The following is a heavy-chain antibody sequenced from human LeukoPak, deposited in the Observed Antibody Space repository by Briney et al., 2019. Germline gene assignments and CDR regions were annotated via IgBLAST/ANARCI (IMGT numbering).Heavy chain of an antibody. CDR3: ARGVYYGSGSYYNPFDY. D-gene: IGHD3-10*01. J-gene: IGHJ4*02. CDR2: MKTNSGKT. CDR1: GYTFTSYD. V-gene: IGHV1-8*01. Sequence: ASVKVSCKASGYTFTSYDINWVRQATGQGLEWKGWMKTNSGKTGYAQKFQGRGTMTRDTSISTAYMELSSLRSEDTAVYYCARGVYYGSGSYYNPFDYWGQGTLVTVSS.